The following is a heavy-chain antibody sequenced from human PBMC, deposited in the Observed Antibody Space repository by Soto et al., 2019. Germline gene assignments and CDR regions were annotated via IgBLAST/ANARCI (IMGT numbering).Heavy chain of an antibody. CDR1: GGTFSSYA. J-gene: IGHJ4*02. CDR2: IIPIFGTA. Sequence: ASVKVSCKASGGTFSSYAISWVRQAPGQGLEWMGGIIPIFGTANYAQKFQGRVTITADESTSTAYMELSSLRSEDTAVYYCARERRRDGYNYDYWGQGTPVPVSS. D-gene: IGHD5-12*01. CDR3: ARERRRDGYNYDY. V-gene: IGHV1-69*13.